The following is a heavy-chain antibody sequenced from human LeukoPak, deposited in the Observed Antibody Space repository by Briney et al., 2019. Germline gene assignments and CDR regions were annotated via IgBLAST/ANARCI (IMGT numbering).Heavy chain of an antibody. CDR1: GFTFSSYW. CDR2: IKQDGSEK. J-gene: IGHJ4*02. CDR3: ARDPDYGDYVLYDY. D-gene: IGHD4-17*01. Sequence: GGSLRLSCAAPGFTFSSYWMSWVRQAPGKGLEWVANIKQDGSEKYYVDSVKGRFTISRDNAKNSLYLQMNSLRAEDTAVYYCARDPDYGDYVLYDYWGQGTLVTVSS. V-gene: IGHV3-7*01.